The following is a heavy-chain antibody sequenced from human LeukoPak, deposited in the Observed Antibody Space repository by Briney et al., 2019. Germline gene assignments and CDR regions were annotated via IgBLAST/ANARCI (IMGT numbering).Heavy chain of an antibody. CDR3: ARDPDGGNSGSDY. V-gene: IGHV4-34*01. D-gene: IGHD4-23*01. CDR2: INHSGST. Sequence: SETLSLTCAVYGGSFSGYYWSWIRQPPGKGLEWIGEINHSGSTNYNPSLKSRVTISVDTSKNQFSLKLSSVTAADTAVYYCARDPDGGNSGSDYWGQGTLVTVSS. CDR1: GGSFSGYY. J-gene: IGHJ4*02.